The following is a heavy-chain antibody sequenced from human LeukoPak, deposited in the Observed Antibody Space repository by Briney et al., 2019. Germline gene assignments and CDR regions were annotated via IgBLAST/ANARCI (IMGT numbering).Heavy chain of an antibody. CDR3: ARASWVSSTDAVR. CDR1: GFTFSSYA. V-gene: IGHV3-23*01. CDR2: ISGSGGST. D-gene: IGHD3-16*01. Sequence: SGGFLRLSCAASGFTFSSYAMSWVRPAPGKGLAWVSAISGSGGSTYYADSVKGRFTLSSDSSRNTVYLQLNNLRVEDTAINYCARASWVSSTDAVRWGQGTLVTVSS. J-gene: IGHJ4*02.